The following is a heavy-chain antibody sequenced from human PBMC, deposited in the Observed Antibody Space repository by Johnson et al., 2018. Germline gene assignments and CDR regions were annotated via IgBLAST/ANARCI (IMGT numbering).Heavy chain of an antibody. J-gene: IGHJ3*02. CDR2: ISTSSSTI. CDR3: VRVNAMVYVISYAFDI. D-gene: IGHD2-8*01. Sequence: VQLVQSGGGLVQPGGSLRLSCAASGFTLSSYSMNWVRQAPGKGLEWVSYISTSSSTIYYADSVKGRFTISRVNAKNSLYLQMNSLRDEDTALDYCVRVNAMVYVISYAFDIWGQGTMVTVSS. CDR1: GFTLSSYS. V-gene: IGHV3-48*02.